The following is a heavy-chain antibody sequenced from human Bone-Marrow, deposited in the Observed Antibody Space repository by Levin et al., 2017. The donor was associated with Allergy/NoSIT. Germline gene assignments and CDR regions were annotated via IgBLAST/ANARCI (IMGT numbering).Heavy chain of an antibody. D-gene: IGHD3-16*01. Sequence: TGGSLRLSCTGSGFTFNTYALHWVRQAPGKGLESVSTIAGYGGSTYYANSVKGRFTVSRDNSKNTLYLQMGRLRVDDTAVYYCTFGGPPAIGDVWGNGTTVTVSS. CDR3: TFGGPPAIGDV. V-gene: IGHV3-64*01. CDR1: GFTFNTYA. CDR2: IAGYGGST. J-gene: IGHJ6*04.